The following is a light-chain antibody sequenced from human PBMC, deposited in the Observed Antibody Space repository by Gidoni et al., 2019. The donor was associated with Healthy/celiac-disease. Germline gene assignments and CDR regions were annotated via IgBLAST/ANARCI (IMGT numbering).Light chain of an antibody. J-gene: IGKJ3*01. CDR1: QSLLHSNGYNY. CDR3: MQALQTHLFT. CDR2: LGS. V-gene: IGKV2-28*01. Sequence: EIVMTQSPLSLPVTPGEPASISCRTSQSLLHSNGYNYLDWYLQKPGQSPQLLIYLGSNRASGVPDRFSGSGSGTDFTLKISRVEAEDVGVYYCMQALQTHLFTFGPGTKVEIK.